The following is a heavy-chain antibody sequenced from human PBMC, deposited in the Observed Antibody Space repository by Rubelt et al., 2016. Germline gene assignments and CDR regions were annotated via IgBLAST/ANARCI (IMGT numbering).Heavy chain of an antibody. J-gene: IGHJ3*02. CDR2: ISYDGSNK. CDR1: GFTFSSYG. CDR3: AKGLGTKYDILTGYAFDS. Sequence: GFTFSSYGMHWVRQAPGKGLEWVAVISYDGSNKYYADSVKGRFTISRDNSKNTLYLQMNSLRAEDTALYYCAKGLGTKYDILTGYAFDSWGPGTMVTGSS. D-gene: IGHD3-9*01. V-gene: IGHV3-30*18.